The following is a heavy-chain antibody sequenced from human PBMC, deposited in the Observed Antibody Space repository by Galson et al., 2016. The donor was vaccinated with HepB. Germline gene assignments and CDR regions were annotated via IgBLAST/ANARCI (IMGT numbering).Heavy chain of an antibody. D-gene: IGHD5-24*01. V-gene: IGHV3-7*01. CDR3: VREGLADGSYFDY. CDR2: IKEDGREQ. Sequence: SLRLSCAASGFTFSSSAMSWVRQAPGKGLEWVGNIKEDGREQYYGDSVKGRFTISRDNTKKSVFLQMNSLRVEDTAVYYCVREGLADGSYFDYWGQGTLVTVSS. CDR1: GFTFSSSA. J-gene: IGHJ4*02.